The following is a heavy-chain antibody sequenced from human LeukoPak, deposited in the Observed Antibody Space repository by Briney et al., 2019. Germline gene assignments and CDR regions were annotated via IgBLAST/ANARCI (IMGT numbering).Heavy chain of an antibody. D-gene: IGHD3-22*01. Sequence: GGSLTLSCAGSGFTFSSYAMSWVRQAPGQGLEWVSVISDSGDYTSYADSVRGRFTISRDNSRNTLYLQMNSLRAEDTAVYYCARVFGYDSSGYYPDAFDIWGQGTMVTVSS. CDR2: ISDSGDYT. V-gene: IGHV3-23*01. CDR3: ARVFGYDSSGYYPDAFDI. CDR1: GFTFSSYA. J-gene: IGHJ3*02.